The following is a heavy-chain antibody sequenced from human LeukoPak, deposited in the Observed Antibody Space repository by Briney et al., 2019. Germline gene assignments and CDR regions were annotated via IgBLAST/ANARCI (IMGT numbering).Heavy chain of an antibody. CDR2: INHSGST. D-gene: IGHD5-18*01. CDR1: GGSFSGYY. Sequence: PSETLSLTCAAYGGSFSGYYWSWIRQPPGKGLEWIGEINHSGSTNYNPSLKSRVTISVDTSKNQFSLKLSSVTAADTAVYYCARGIQLWFGWFDPWGQGTLVTVSS. V-gene: IGHV4-34*01. J-gene: IGHJ5*02. CDR3: ARGIQLWFGWFDP.